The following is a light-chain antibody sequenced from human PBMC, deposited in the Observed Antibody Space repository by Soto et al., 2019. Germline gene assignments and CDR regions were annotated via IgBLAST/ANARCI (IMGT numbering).Light chain of an antibody. J-gene: IGKJ5*01. Sequence: DIPMTQSPSSLPASVGARVTITCRASQGIRSYLNWYQQTPGKAPKLMIYAASSLQRGVPSRFSGSGSGTDFTLTISSLQPADIATDYCQQSYSTPRTFGQGTRLEIK. CDR1: QGIRSY. CDR2: AAS. CDR3: QQSYSTPRT. V-gene: IGKV1-39*01.